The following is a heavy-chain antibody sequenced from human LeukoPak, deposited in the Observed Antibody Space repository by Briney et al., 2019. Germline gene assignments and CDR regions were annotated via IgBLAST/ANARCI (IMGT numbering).Heavy chain of an antibody. D-gene: IGHD3-10*01. CDR3: AKDPHMVRGVIITSY. V-gene: IGHV3-23*01. CDR2: ISGSGGST. Sequence: QPGGSLRLSCAASGFTFSSYAMSWVRQAPGKGLEWVSAISGSGGSTYYADSVKGRFTISRDNSKNTLYLPMKNLRAEDTAVYYCAKDPHMVRGVIITSYWGQGTLVTVSS. CDR1: GFTFSSYA. J-gene: IGHJ4*02.